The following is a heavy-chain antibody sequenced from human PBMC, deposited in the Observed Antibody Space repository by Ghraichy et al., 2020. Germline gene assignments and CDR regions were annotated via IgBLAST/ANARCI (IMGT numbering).Heavy chain of an antibody. CDR2: ISGSGAKT. D-gene: IGHD2-2*01. V-gene: IGHV3-23*01. CDR3: AKAFCGGTSCHGGNFDS. J-gene: IGHJ4*02. CDR1: GFTFSSYA. Sequence: GESLNITCAASGFTFSSYAMSWVRQAPGRGLEWVSAISGSGAKTYYADSVKGRFTISRDMSESTLYLQVTRLITEDTAVYFCAKAFCGGTSCHGGNFDSWGQGTLVTVSS.